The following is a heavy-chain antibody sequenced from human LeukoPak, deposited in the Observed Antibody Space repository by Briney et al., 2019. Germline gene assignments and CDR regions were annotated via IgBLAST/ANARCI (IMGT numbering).Heavy chain of an antibody. D-gene: IGHD2-8*01. CDR3: ARSVNNWFDP. V-gene: IGHV6-1*01. J-gene: IGHJ5*02. Sequence: SQTLSLTCALSGGSVSSDSAAWNWIRQSPSRGLEWLGRTFYRPKWYNDYAVSVKSRITINPDTSKNQFSLQLNSVTPEDTAVYYCARSVNNWFDPWGQGTLVTVSS. CDR1: GGSVSSDSAA. CDR2: TFYRPKWYN.